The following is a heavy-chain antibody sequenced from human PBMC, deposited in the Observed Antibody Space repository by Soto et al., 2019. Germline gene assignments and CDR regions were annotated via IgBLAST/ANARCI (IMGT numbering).Heavy chain of an antibody. J-gene: IGHJ4*02. D-gene: IGHD3-16*01. CDR3: ARDLGGVIRKVDY. CDR1: GYTFTSYA. V-gene: IGHV1-3*05. CDR2: INAGNGNT. Sequence: QVQLVQSGAEEKKPGASVKVSCKASGYTFTSYAMHWVRQAPGQRLEWMGWINAGNGNTKYSQKFQGRVTITRDTAASTAYMELSSLRSEDTAVYYCARDLGGVIRKVDYWGQGTLVTVSS.